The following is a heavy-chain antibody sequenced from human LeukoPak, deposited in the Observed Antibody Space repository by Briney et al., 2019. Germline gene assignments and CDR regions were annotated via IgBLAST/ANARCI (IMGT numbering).Heavy chain of an antibody. CDR2: ISSSSSYI. V-gene: IGHV3-21*01. D-gene: IGHD3-22*01. CDR1: GFTLSSYS. CDR3: AREVSEGFDF. Sequence: PGGSLRLSCAASGFTLSSYSMNWVRQAPGKGLEWVSSISSSSSYIYYADSVKGRFTISRDNAKNSLYLQMNSLRAEDTALYYCAREVSEGFDFWGQGTLVTVSS. J-gene: IGHJ4*02.